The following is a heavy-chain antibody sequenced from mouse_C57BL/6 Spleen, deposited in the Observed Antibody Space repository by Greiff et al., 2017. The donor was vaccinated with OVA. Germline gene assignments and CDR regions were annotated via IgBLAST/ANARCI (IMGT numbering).Heavy chain of an antibody. J-gene: IGHJ2*01. CDR2: IDPEDGET. V-gene: IGHV14-2*01. Sequence: EVKLQESGAELVKPGASVKLSCTASGFNIKDYYMHWVKQRTEQGLEWIGRIDPEDGETKYAPKFKGKATITADTSSNTAYLQLSSLTSEDTAVYYCASITTVVKGDYWGQGTTLTVSS. CDR1: GFNIKDYY. CDR3: ASITTVVKGDY. D-gene: IGHD1-1*01.